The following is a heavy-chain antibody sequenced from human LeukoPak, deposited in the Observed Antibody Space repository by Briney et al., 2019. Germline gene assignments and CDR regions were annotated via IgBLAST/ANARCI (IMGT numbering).Heavy chain of an antibody. CDR3: ARDHSSSWYHYYYYYYGMDV. CDR2: INPNSGGT. V-gene: IGHV1-2*02. D-gene: IGHD6-13*01. J-gene: IGHJ6*02. Sequence: GASVKVSCKASGYTFTGYYMHWVRQAPGQGLEWMGWINPNSGGTNYAQKFQGRVTMTRDTSISTAYMELRSLRSDDTAVYYCARDHSSSWYHYYYYYYGMDVWGQGTTVTVSS. CDR1: GYTFTGYY.